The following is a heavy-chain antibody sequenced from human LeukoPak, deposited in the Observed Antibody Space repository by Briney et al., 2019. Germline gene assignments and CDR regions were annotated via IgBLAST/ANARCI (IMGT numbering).Heavy chain of an antibody. V-gene: IGHV3-20*04. CDR2: INWNGGST. CDR3: ARGGGDSSSWYFDY. Sequence: GGSLRLSCAASGFTFDDYGMSWVRQAPGKGREWVSGINWNGGSTGYADSVKGRFTISRDNAKNSLYLQMNSLRAEDTALYYCARGGGDSSSWYFDYWGQGTLVTVSS. D-gene: IGHD6-13*01. J-gene: IGHJ4*02. CDR1: GFTFDDYG.